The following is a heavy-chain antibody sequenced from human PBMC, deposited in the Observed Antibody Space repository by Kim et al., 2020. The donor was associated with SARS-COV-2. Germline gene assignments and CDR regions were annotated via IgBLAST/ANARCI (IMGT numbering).Heavy chain of an antibody. D-gene: IGHD6-19*01. Sequence: GESLQISCKGSGYRFANNWIAWVRQMPGKGLDWMGIIYPGDSTTKYSPSFQGQVTISADKSISTAYLQWSSLKASDTAMYYCARQTNRYSSGWSEWGQGTLVTVSS. CDR3: ARQTNRYSSGWSE. J-gene: IGHJ4*02. CDR1: GYRFANNW. CDR2: IYPGDSTT. V-gene: IGHV5-51*01.